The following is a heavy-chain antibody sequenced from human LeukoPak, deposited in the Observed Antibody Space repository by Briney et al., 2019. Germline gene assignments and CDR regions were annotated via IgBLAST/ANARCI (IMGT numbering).Heavy chain of an antibody. CDR1: GGSISRSNFY. J-gene: IGHJ4*02. CDR2: IYYSGST. D-gene: IGHD6-19*01. CDR3: ARAPRYTSGWHY. V-gene: IGHV4-39*07. Sequence: PSETLSLTCTVSGGSISRSNFYWGWIRQPPGKGLEWIGSIYYSGSTYYNPSLKSRVTISVDTSKNQFSLKLSSVTAADTAVYYCARAPRYTSGWHYWGQGSRVTVSS.